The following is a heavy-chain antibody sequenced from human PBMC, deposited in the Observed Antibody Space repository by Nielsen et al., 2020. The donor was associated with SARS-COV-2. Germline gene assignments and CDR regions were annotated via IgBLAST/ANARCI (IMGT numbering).Heavy chain of an antibody. Sequence: SETLSLTCTVSGGSISSGGYYWSWIRQHPGKGLEWIRYIYYSGSTYYNPSLKSRVTISVDTSKNQFSLKLSSVTAADTAVYYCARDEKTYGSGWFDAFDIWGQGTMVTVSS. J-gene: IGHJ3*02. CDR3: ARDEKTYGSGWFDAFDI. CDR1: GGSISSGGYY. CDR2: IYYSGST. D-gene: IGHD6-19*01. V-gene: IGHV4-31*03.